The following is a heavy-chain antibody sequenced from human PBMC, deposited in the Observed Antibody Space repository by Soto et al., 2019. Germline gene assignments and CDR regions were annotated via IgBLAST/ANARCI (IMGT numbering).Heavy chain of an antibody. V-gene: IGHV4-38-2*01. D-gene: IGHD5-18*01. Sequence: PSETPSLACAVCGHSISIGFYYWGWIRQPPGKGLEWIGSMYHSGSTYYNPSLKSRVTMSVDTSKNQLSLKLTSLTAADTAVYYCARYGYSYSMRFFDKWGQGTRVTVSS. CDR2: MYHSGST. CDR1: GHSISIGFYY. J-gene: IGHJ4*02. CDR3: ARYGYSYSMRFFDK.